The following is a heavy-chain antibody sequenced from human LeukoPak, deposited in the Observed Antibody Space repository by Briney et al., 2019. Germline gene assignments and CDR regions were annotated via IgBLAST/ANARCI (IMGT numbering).Heavy chain of an antibody. D-gene: IGHD5-24*01. CDR3: ARNRDGYLPFDY. Sequence: GGSLRLSCAASGFTFSDYYMSWIRQAPGKGLEWVSYISSSSSYTNYADSVKGRFTISRDNAKNSLYLQMNSLRAGDTAVYYCARNRDGYLPFDYWGQGTLVTVSS. J-gene: IGHJ4*02. CDR1: GFTFSDYY. V-gene: IGHV3-11*06. CDR2: ISSSSSYT.